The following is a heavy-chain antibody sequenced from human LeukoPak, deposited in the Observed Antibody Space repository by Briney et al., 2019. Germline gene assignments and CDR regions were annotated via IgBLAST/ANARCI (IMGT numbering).Heavy chain of an antibody. CDR2: IIPIFGTA. CDR3: ARSITIFGVVYYMDV. Sequence: SVKVSCKASGGTFSSYAISWVRQAPGQGLEWMGRIIPIFGTANYAQKFQGRVTVTTDESTSTAYMELSSLRSEDTAVYYCARSITIFGVVYYMDVWGKGTTVTVSS. V-gene: IGHV1-69*05. J-gene: IGHJ6*03. D-gene: IGHD3-3*01. CDR1: GGTFSSYA.